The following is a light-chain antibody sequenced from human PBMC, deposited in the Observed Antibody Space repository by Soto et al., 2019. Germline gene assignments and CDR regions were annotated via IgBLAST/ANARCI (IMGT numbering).Light chain of an antibody. J-gene: IGKJ4*01. Sequence: EIVLTQSPATLSLSPGERATLSCRASQSVSSYLAWYQQKPGQAPRLLIYGASTGATSIPARFSGSGSGTEFTLTISSLQSEDFAIYSCQQYNNWPLTFGGGTKVDIK. CDR2: GAS. CDR3: QQYNNWPLT. CDR1: QSVSSY. V-gene: IGKV3-15*01.